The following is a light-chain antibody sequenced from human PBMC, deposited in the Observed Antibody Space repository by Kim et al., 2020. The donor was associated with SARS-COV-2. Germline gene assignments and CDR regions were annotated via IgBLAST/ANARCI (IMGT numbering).Light chain of an antibody. CDR1: KLGDKY. CDR3: QAWDSSCVV. Sequence: SYELTQPPSVSVSPGQTASITCSGDKLGDKYACWYQQKPGQYPVLVIYQDSKRPSGIPERFSGSNSGNTATLTISGTQAMDEADYYCQAWDSSCVVFGGG. J-gene: IGLJ2*01. V-gene: IGLV3-1*01. CDR2: QDS.